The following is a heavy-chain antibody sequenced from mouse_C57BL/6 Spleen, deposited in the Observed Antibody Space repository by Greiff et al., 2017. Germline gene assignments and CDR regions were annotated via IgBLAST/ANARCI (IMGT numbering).Heavy chain of an antibody. CDR2: IWSGGST. Sequence: QVQLKQSGPGLVQPSQSLSITCTASGFSLTSYGVHWVRQSPGQGLEWLGVIWSGGSTDYNAAFISSLSISKDNTKSQVFFRMNTLQADDKAIYYCAGTGLRDGYFDVWGTGTTVTVSS. J-gene: IGHJ1*03. V-gene: IGHV2-2*01. CDR1: GFSLTSYG. D-gene: IGHD1-1*01. CDR3: AGTGLRDGYFDV.